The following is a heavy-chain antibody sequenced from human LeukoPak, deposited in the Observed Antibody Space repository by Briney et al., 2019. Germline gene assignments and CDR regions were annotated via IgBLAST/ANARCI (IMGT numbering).Heavy chain of an antibody. CDR2: MNPSSGNT. CDR1: GYTFTNYD. J-gene: IGHJ4*02. CDR3: AKSKVGATTLPIDF. Sequence: GASVKVSCKASGYTFTNYDINWVRQATGQGLEWMGWMNPSSGNTGYAQEFQGRITMTRDTSISTAYMELSGLTSEDTAIYYCAKSKVGATTLPIDFWGPGTLVTVSS. D-gene: IGHD1-26*01. V-gene: IGHV1-8*01.